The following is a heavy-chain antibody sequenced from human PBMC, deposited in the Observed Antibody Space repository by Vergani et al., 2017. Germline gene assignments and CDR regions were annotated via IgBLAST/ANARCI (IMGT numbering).Heavy chain of an antibody. D-gene: IGHD2-21*02. J-gene: IGHJ3*02. CDR3: ARNPYCGGDCYSDSFDI. V-gene: IGHV4-59*01. Sequence: QVQLQESGPGLVKPSETLSLTCTVSGGSISSYYWSWIRQPPGKGLEWIGYIYYSGSTNYNPSLKSRVTLSVDTSKNQFSLKLSSVTAADKAVYYCARNPYCGGDCYSDSFDIWGQGTMVTVSS. CDR2: IYYSGST. CDR1: GGSISSYY.